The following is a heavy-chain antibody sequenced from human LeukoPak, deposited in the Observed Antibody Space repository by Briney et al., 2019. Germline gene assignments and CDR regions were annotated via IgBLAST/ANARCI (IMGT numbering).Heavy chain of an antibody. D-gene: IGHD3-10*01. J-gene: IGHJ3*02. Sequence: GSLRLSCAASGFAFSTYAMSWVRQAPGKGLEWVSVISASGGSTYYADSVKGRFSISRDNSMNTLFLQMNSLRAEDTAVYYCAREGGSDAFDIWGQGTMVTVSS. V-gene: IGHV3-23*01. CDR2: ISASGGST. CDR1: GFAFSTYA. CDR3: AREGGSDAFDI.